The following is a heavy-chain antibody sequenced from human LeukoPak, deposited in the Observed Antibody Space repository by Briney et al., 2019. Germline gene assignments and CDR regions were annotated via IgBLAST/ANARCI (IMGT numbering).Heavy chain of an antibody. CDR3: ARADGNYYDSSGYYKLYQDAFDI. CDR2: IYYSGST. J-gene: IGHJ3*02. Sequence: SETLSLTCTVSGGSISSYYWSWIRQPPGKGLEWIGYIYYSGSTNYNPSLKSRVTISVDTSKNQFSLKLSSVTAADTAVYYCARADGNYYDSSGYYKLYQDAFDIWGQGTMVSVSS. V-gene: IGHV4-59*01. D-gene: IGHD3-22*01. CDR1: GGSISSYY.